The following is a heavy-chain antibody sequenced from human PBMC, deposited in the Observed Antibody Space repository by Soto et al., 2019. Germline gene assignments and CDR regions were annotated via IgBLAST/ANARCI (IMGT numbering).Heavy chain of an antibody. CDR1: GYTFTGYY. J-gene: IGHJ2*01. Sequence: GASVKVSCKASGYTFTGYYMHWVRQAPGQGLEWMGWINPNSGGTNYAQKFQGWVTMTRDTSISTAYMELSRLRPDDTAVYYCARDVLSSGGVGPRYFDLWGRGTLVSVSS. V-gene: IGHV1-2*04. CDR2: INPNSGGT. D-gene: IGHD6-19*01. CDR3: ARDVLSSGGVGPRYFDL.